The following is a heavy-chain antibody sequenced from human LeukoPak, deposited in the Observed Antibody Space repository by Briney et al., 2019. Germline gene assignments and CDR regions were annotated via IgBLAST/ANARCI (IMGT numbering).Heavy chain of an antibody. V-gene: IGHV3-13*04. CDR2: IGTAGDT. Sequence: PGGSLRLSCAASGFTFSSYDMHWVRQGTGKGLEWVSAIGTAGDTYYPGSVKGRFTTSREYAKNSLYLRMNSLRVGDTAVYYCARGRGWGTFDIWGQGTMVTVSS. CDR1: GFTFSSYD. D-gene: IGHD3-10*01. CDR3: ARGRGWGTFDI. J-gene: IGHJ3*02.